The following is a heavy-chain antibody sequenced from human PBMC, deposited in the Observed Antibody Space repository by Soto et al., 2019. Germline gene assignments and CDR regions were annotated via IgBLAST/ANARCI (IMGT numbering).Heavy chain of an antibody. CDR1: GDAITRHY. D-gene: IGHD4-17*01. J-gene: IGHJ2*01. CDR2: FFHTGTA. CDR3: ARNYGGNSQFFDL. V-gene: IGHV4-59*11. Sequence: QVQLQESGPGLVKPSETLSLNCSVSGDAITRHYWSWIRQSPGKGLEWLGYFFHTGTALYNPSLRSRVSMSVDTSKNQFSLKLTSVIPADTAVYFCARNYGGNSQFFDLWGRGTQVTVSS.